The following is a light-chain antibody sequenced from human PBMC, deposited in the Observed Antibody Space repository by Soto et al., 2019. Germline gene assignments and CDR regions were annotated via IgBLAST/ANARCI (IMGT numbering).Light chain of an antibody. Sequence: QSVLTQPASVSGSPGQSITISCTGTSSDVGAYKYVSWYQQPPGKAPKLMIYEVSNRPSGVSNRFSGSKSGNTASLNISGLQAEDEADYYCISYTSSSTMVFGGGTKLTVL. CDR1: SSDVGAYKY. CDR2: EVS. J-gene: IGLJ2*01. CDR3: ISYTSSSTMV. V-gene: IGLV2-14*01.